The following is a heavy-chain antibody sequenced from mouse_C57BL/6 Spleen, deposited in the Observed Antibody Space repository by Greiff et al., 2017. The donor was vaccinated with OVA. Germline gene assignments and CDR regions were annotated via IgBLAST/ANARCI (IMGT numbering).Heavy chain of an antibody. J-gene: IGHJ2*01. D-gene: IGHD2-2*01. CDR1: GYTFTSYW. V-gene: IGHV1-64*01. CDR2: IHPNSGST. CDR3: ARSGMVTDYFDY. Sequence: QVQLQQPGAELVKPGASVKLSCKASGYTFTSYWMHWVKQRPGQGLEWIGMIHPNSGSTNYNEKFKSKATLTVDKSSSTAYMQLSSLTSEDSAVYYCARSGMVTDYFDYWGQGTTLTVSS.